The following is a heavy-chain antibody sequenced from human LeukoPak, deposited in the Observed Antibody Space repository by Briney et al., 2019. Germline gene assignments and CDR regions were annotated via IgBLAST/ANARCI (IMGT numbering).Heavy chain of an antibody. J-gene: IGHJ4*02. CDR2: ISPNSGGT. CDR3: ARQEGSYGPNYFDY. CDR1: GYTFTGYY. D-gene: IGHD5-18*01. Sequence: ASLKVSCKASGYTFTGYYMHWVRQAPGQGLEWMGWISPNSGGTNYAQKFQGRVTMTRDTSISTAYMELSRLRSDDTAVYYCARQEGSYGPNYFDYWGQGTLVTVAS. V-gene: IGHV1-2*02.